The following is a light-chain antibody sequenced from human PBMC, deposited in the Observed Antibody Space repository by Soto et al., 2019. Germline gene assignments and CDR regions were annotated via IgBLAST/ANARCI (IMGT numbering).Light chain of an antibody. CDR2: EVS. CDR1: ISHVGGYNY. CDR3: RSYTSSSSFV. Sequence: TLPASVSGSPGQSIHISCTGTISHVGGYNYVSWYQQHPGKAPKLMIYEVSNRPSGVSNRFSGSKSGNTASLTISGLQAEDEADYYCRSYTSSSSFVFGTGTKVTVL. V-gene: IGLV2-14*01. J-gene: IGLJ1*01.